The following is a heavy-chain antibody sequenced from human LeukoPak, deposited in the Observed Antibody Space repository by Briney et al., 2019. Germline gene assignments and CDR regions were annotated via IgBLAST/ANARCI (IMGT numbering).Heavy chain of an antibody. J-gene: IGHJ6*02. CDR2: ISAYNGNT. CDR3: ASALSRYGDYGYFISPVRYYYGMDV. D-gene: IGHD4-17*01. Sequence: GASVKVSCKASGYTFTSYGISWVRQAPGQGLEWMGWISAYNGNTNYAQKLQGRVTMTTDTSTSTAYMELRSLRSDDTAVYYCASALSRYGDYGYFISPVRYYYGMDVWGQGTTVTVSS. CDR1: GYTFTSYG. V-gene: IGHV1-18*01.